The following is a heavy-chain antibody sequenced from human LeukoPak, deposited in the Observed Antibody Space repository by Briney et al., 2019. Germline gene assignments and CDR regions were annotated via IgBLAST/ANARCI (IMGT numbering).Heavy chain of an antibody. V-gene: IGHV4-34*01. CDR2: TSRGEGT. J-gene: IGHJ4*02. Sequence: NPSETLSLTCAVYGGSFNDYFCSWIRQPPGKGLEWIGETSRGEGTHYSSSLRSRVIISVDTSKNQCSLKLSSVTAADTAVYYCARGTDRSKTGYWGQGTLVTVSS. CDR1: GGSFNDYF. D-gene: IGHD3-22*01. CDR3: ARGTDRSKTGY.